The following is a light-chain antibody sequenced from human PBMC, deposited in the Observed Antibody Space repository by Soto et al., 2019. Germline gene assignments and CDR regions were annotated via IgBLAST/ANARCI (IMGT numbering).Light chain of an antibody. J-gene: IGKJ2*01. Sequence: DVVMTQSPDSLTVSLGERATINCKSSQSVLFRSNNKNNLAWYQQKPRQPPKLLIYWASTRESGVPERFSGSGSGTDFTLTISDVQAEDVAVYYCQQYYRPPPPCGQGTKLEIQ. CDR1: QSVLFRSNNKNN. V-gene: IGKV4-1*01. CDR3: QQYYRPPPP. CDR2: WAS.